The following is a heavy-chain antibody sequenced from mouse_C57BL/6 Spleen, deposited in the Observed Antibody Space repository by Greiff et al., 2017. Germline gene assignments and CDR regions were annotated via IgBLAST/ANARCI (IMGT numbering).Heavy chain of an antibody. Sequence: YLFIPFSSFNLSCKASGYTFTIYWMHWVKQRPGQGLEWIGEIDPSDSYTNYNQKFKGKSTLTVDKSSSTAYMQLSSLTSEDSAVYYCARGILLRPFDVWGTGTTVTVSS. CDR2: IDPSDSYT. J-gene: IGHJ1*03. D-gene: IGHD1-1*01. CDR3: ARGILLRPFDV. V-gene: IGHV1-69*01. CDR1: GYTFTIYW.